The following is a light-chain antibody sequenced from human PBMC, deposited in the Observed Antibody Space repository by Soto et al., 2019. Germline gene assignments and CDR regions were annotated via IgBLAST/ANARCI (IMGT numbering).Light chain of an antibody. Sequence: EIVMTQSPATLSVSPGERATLSCRASQSVSSNLAWYQQKPGQAPRLLIYGSSIRATGIPARFSGSGSGTAFTLTISSLQSEDCAVYYCQQYNNWPRTFGQGTKVEI. CDR1: QSVSSN. J-gene: IGKJ1*01. V-gene: IGKV3D-15*01. CDR2: GSS. CDR3: QQYNNWPRT.